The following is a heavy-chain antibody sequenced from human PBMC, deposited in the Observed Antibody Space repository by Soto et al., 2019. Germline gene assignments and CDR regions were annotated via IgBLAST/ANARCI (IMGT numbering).Heavy chain of an antibody. Sequence: TLSLTCTVSGCSISISSYYWGWIRHPPGKGLEWIGSIYYSGSTYYNPSLKSRVTISVDTSKNQFSLKLSSVTAADTAVYYCARRIVVVPAAIYYYYGMDVWGQGTTVTVSS. J-gene: IGHJ6*02. CDR3: ARRIVVVPAAIYYYYGMDV. CDR1: GCSISISSYY. CDR2: IYYSGST. D-gene: IGHD2-2*01. V-gene: IGHV4-39*01.